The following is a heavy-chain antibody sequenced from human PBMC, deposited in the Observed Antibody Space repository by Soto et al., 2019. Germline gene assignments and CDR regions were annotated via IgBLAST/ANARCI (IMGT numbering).Heavy chain of an antibody. V-gene: IGHV3-23*01. D-gene: IGHD4-17*01. CDR3: AKDSTTVVHDYYYGMDV. Sequence: GGSLILSCAASGFTFSSYAMSWVRQAPGKGLEWVSAISGSGGSTYYADSVKGRFTISRDNSKNTLYLQMNSLRAEDTAVYYCAKDSTTVVHDYYYGMDVWGQGTTVTVSS. J-gene: IGHJ6*02. CDR1: GFTFSSYA. CDR2: ISGSGGST.